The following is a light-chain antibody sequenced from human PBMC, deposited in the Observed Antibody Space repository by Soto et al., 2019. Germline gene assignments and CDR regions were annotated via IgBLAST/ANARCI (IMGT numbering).Light chain of an antibody. CDR2: KVS. V-gene: IGKV2-30*01. CDR1: QSLVYSDGNTY. Sequence: DVVMTQSPLSLPVTLGQPASISCRSSQSLVYSDGNTYLNWFQQRPGQSPRRLIYKVSNRDSGVPDRFSGSGSGTDFTLKISRVEAEDVGLYYCMQGSYWPGTFGQGTKVDIK. CDR3: MQGSYWPGT. J-gene: IGKJ1*01.